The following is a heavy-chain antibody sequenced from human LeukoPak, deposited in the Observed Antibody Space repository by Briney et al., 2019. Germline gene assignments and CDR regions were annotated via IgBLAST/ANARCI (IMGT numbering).Heavy chain of an antibody. CDR2: ISSSGSTI. V-gene: IGHV3-11*04. Sequence: GGSLRLSRAASGFTFSDYYMSWIRQAPGKGLEWVSYISSSGSTIYYADSVKGRFTISRDNAKNSLYLQMNSLRAEDTAVYYCARQYYDFWSGYYVYYYYYMDVWGKGTTVTVSS. J-gene: IGHJ6*03. CDR1: GFTFSDYY. CDR3: ARQYYDFWSGYYVYYYYYMDV. D-gene: IGHD3-3*01.